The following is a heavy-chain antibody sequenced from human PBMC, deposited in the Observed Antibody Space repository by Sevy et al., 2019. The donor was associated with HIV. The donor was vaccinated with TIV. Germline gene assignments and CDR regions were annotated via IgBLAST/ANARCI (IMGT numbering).Heavy chain of an antibody. D-gene: IGHD3-9*01. J-gene: IGHJ6*02. V-gene: IGHV2-5*01. CDR2: IYWNDDK. CDR1: GLSLSTSGVG. CDR3: AHSSLYDILTGYTYYGMDV. Sequence: SGPTLVKPTQTLTLTCTFSGLSLSTSGVGVGWIRQPPGKALEWLALIYWNDDKRYSPSLKSRLTITKDTSKNQVVLTMTNMDPVDTATYYCAHSSLYDILTGYTYYGMDVWGQRTTVTVSS.